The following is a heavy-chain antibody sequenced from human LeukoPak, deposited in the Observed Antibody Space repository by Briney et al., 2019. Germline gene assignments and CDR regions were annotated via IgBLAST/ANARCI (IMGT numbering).Heavy chain of an antibody. V-gene: IGHV3-11*04. CDR3: ARDPSPDYCGGGTCYPYYFDY. CDR2: MSTTGKTI. Sequence: PGGSLRLSCAASGFTFGDYYMSWIRQAPGKGLEWVSYMSTTGKTIYYADSVKGRFTISRDNAEKSLSLQMNSLRAEDTGIYYCARDPSPDYCGGGTCYPYYFDYWGRGTLVTVSS. J-gene: IGHJ4*02. D-gene: IGHD2-15*01. CDR1: GFTFGDYY.